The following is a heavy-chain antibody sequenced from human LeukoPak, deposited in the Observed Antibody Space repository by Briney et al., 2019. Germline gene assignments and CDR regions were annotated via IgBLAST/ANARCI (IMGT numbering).Heavy chain of an antibody. CDR2: MNPNSGNT. Sequence: GASVKVSCKASGYTFTSYDINWVRQATGQGLEWMGWMNPNSGNTGYAQKFQGRVTITRNTSISTAYMDLSSLRSDDTAVYYCARRAVAYYYYYYMDVWGKGTKVTVSS. CDR1: GYTFTSYD. D-gene: IGHD6-19*01. V-gene: IGHV1-8*03. CDR3: ARRAVAYYYYYYMDV. J-gene: IGHJ6*03.